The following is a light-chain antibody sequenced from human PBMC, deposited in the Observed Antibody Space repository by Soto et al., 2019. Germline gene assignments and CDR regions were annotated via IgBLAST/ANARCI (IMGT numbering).Light chain of an antibody. J-gene: IGKJ2*02. V-gene: IGKV3-20*01. CDR3: QQYGNLWT. CDR2: DAS. Sequence: EIVLTQSPGTLSLSPGERATLSCRASQSVYSSYLAWYQQKSGQAPRLLIYDASSRATGIPDWFSGSGSGTDFTLTISRLEPEDFAVYYCQQYGNLWTFGQGTKLEI. CDR1: QSVYSSY.